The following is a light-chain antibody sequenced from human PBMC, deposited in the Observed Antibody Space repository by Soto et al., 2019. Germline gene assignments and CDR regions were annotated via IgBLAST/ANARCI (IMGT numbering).Light chain of an antibody. CDR3: QQYYRYT. J-gene: IGKJ2*01. V-gene: IGKV1-8*01. CDR2: AAS. Sequence: AIRMTQSPSSFSASTGDRVTITCRASQGISSYLAWYQQKPGKAPKLLIYAASTLQSGVPSRFSGSGSGTDFTLTISCLQSEDFATYYCQQYYRYTFGQGTKLEIK. CDR1: QGISSY.